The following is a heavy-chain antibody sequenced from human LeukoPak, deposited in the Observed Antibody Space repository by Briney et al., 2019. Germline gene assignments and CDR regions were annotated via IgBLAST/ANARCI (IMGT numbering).Heavy chain of an antibody. D-gene: IGHD6-19*01. J-gene: IGHJ4*02. V-gene: IGHV3-23*01. CDR2: ISGAGRSI. CDR1: GFSFSSYG. CDR3: ARAHPSGWFYFDY. Sequence: GGTLRLSCAASGFSFSSYGMTWVRQAPGKGLEWVSVISGAGRSIYYADSVKGRFTISRDNSKNTLYLQMNSLRADDTAVYYCARAHPSGWFYFDYWGQGTLVTVSS.